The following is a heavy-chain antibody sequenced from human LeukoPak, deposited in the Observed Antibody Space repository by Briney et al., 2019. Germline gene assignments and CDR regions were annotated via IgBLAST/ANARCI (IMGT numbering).Heavy chain of an antibody. J-gene: IGHJ4*02. CDR1: GGSISSSY. CDR3: ARSGSLLFDC. Sequence: SETLSLTCTVSGGSISSSYWSWIRQPAGKGLEWIGHVDTSGNPHYNPSLNSRVTMSADASNNHLSLNLSSVTAADTAVYYCARSGSLLFDCWGQGILVTVSS. CDR2: VDTSGNP. V-gene: IGHV4-4*07. D-gene: IGHD1-26*01.